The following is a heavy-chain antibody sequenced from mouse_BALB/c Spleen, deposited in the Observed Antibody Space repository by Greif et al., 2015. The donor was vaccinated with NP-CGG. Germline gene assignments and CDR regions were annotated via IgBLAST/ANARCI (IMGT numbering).Heavy chain of an antibody. D-gene: IGHD2-2*01. CDR3: ARRDGYDEYYFDY. Sequence: QVQLQQSGPQLVRPGASVKISCKASGYSFTSYWMHWVKQRPGQGLEWIGMIDPSDSETRLNQKFKDKATLTVDKSSSTAYMQLSSPTSEDSAVYYCARRDGYDEYYFDYWGQGTTLTVSS. J-gene: IGHJ2*01. CDR1: GYSFTSYW. CDR2: IDPSDSET. V-gene: IGHV1S126*01.